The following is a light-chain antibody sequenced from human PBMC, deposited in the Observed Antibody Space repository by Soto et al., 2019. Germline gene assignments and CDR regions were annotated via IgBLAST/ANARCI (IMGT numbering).Light chain of an antibody. J-gene: IGKJ4*01. V-gene: IGKV3-15*01. CDR3: QQYNNWPRAT. Sequence: EIVMTQSPATLSVSPGEGATLSCRASQSLSSNLAWYQQKPGQAPRLLMFRTSSRATGFPARFSGSGSGTEFNLTISSLQSEDFGVYYCQQYNNWPRATFGGGTKVDIK. CDR2: RTS. CDR1: QSLSSN.